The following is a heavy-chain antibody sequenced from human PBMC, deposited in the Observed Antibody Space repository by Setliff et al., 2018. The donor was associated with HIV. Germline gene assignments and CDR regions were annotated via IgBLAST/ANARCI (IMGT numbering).Heavy chain of an antibody. D-gene: IGHD5-12*01. Sequence: GGSLRLSCAASGFTFSSYWTSWVRQAPGKGLEWVANIKQDGSEKYYVDSVKGRFTISRDNAKNSLYLQMNSLRVEDTAVYYCAKDPRAAVATICDYWGQGTLVTVSS. J-gene: IGHJ4*02. CDR3: AKDPRAAVATICDY. V-gene: IGHV3-7*05. CDR1: GFTFSSYW. CDR2: IKQDGSEK.